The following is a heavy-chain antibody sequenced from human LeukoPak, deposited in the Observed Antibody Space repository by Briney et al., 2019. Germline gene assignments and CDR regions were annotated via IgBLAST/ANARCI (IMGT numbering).Heavy chain of an antibody. CDR2: INHSGST. Sequence: SETLSLTCAVYGGSFSGYYWSWIRQPPGKGLEWIGEINHSGSTNYNPSLKSRVTISVDTSKNQFSLKLSSVTAADTAVYYCASDDYGDYVGDYWGQGTLVTVSS. D-gene: IGHD4-17*01. CDR3: ASDDYGDYVGDY. CDR1: GGSFSGYY. V-gene: IGHV4-34*01. J-gene: IGHJ4*02.